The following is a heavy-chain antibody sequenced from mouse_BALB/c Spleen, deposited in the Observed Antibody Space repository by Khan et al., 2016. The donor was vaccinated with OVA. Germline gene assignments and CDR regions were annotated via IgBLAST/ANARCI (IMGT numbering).Heavy chain of an antibody. J-gene: IGHJ2*01. CDR2: INPTTGYT. V-gene: IGHV1-7*01. Sequence: QVQLKQSGAELAKPGASVKMSCKASGYTFTNYWMHWVKQRPGQGLEWIGYINPTTGYTDYNQKFKDKATLTADKSSSTAYMQLSSLTSDDSAVYYCARDRIDYWGQGTTLTVSS. CDR3: ARDRIDY. CDR1: GYTFTNYW.